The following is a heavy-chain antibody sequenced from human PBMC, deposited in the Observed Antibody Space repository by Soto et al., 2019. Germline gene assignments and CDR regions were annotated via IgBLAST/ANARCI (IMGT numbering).Heavy chain of an antibody. J-gene: IGHJ6*02. CDR3: ARGGSVVLVPEDKHVDQYGRDP. CDR2: LNPSFGSS. D-gene: IGHD2-15*01. CDR1: GYMFTNYF. Sequence: QVHLVQSGAEVKHPGSSVKISCTSSGYMFTNYFCHWVRLAPGQRLQWIGILNPSFGSSEIAQKFEGRVSTRIDTSPTTMYIEVSSQRREGTGVYFCARGGSVVLVPEDKHVDQYGRDPWGQGTTVIVS. V-gene: IGHV1-46*01.